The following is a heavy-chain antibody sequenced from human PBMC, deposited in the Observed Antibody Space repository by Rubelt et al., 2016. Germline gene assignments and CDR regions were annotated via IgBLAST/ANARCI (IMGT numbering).Heavy chain of an antibody. CDR1: GGSFSGYY. Sequence: QVQLQQWGAGLLKPSETLSLTCAVYGGSFSGYYWSWIRQPPGKGLEWIGEINHSGSTNYNPSLTGRVTISVDTSKNQFSLKLSAVTAADTAVYYCARGDVWSGYYGRYGMDVWGQGTTVTVSS. CDR3: ARGDVWSGYYGRYGMDV. V-gene: IGHV4-34*01. J-gene: IGHJ6*02. CDR2: INHSGST. D-gene: IGHD3-3*01.